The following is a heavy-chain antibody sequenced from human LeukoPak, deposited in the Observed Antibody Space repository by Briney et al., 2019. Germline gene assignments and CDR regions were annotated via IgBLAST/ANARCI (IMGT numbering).Heavy chain of an antibody. J-gene: IGHJ4*02. V-gene: IGHV4-39*01. CDR2: INHSGST. D-gene: IGHD3-22*01. CDR3: ARHGYLSTN. Sequence: SETLSLTCTVSGGSISSSSYYWGWIRQPPGKGLEWIGEINHSGSTNYNPSLKGRVTISVDTSKNQFSLKLSSVTAADTAVYYCARHGYLSTNWGQGTLVTVSS. CDR1: GGSISSSSYY.